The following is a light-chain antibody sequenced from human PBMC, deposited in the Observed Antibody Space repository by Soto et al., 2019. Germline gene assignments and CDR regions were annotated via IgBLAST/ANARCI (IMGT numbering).Light chain of an antibody. Sequence: DIQLTQSPSFLSASVGDRVTITCRASQGISSYLAWYQQKPGKAPKLLIYAASTLQSGVPSRFSGSGSGTEFTLTISSLQPEVFATYYCQQLNSYPRFGPGTKVDIK. CDR3: QQLNSYPR. V-gene: IGKV1-9*01. CDR2: AAS. J-gene: IGKJ3*01. CDR1: QGISSY.